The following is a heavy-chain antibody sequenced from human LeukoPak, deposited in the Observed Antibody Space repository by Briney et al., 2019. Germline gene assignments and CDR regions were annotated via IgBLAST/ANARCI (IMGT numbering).Heavy chain of an antibody. Sequence: ASVKVSCKASGYTFTSYAMHWVRQAPGQRLEWMGWINAGNGNTKYSQKLQGRVTMTTDTSTSTAYMELRSLRSDDTAVYYCARDITKGDQSNFWSGYYNNWFDPWGQGTLVTVSS. CDR2: INAGNGNT. J-gene: IGHJ5*02. CDR3: ARDITKGDQSNFWSGYYNNWFDP. D-gene: IGHD3-3*01. CDR1: GYTFTSYA. V-gene: IGHV1-3*01.